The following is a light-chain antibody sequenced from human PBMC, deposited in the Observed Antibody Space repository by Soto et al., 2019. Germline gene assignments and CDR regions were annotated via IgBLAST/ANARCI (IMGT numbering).Light chain of an antibody. J-gene: IGLJ1*01. CDR2: EGG. Sequence: QSALTQPASVSGSPGQSITISCTGTSSDVGSYNLVSWYQQHPGKAPKLMIYEGGKRPSGVSNRFSGSKSGNTASLTISGLQAEDEADYYCCSYAGSSRDVFGTGTKVTVL. CDR3: CSYAGSSRDV. V-gene: IGLV2-23*01. CDR1: SSDVGSYNL.